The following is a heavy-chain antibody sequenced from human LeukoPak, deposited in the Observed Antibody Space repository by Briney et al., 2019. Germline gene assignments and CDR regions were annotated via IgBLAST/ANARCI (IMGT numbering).Heavy chain of an antibody. Sequence: PGGSLRLSCAASGFTVSSNYMSWVRQAPGKGLEWVSVIYSGGSTYYADSVKGRFTVSRDNSKNTLSLQMNSLRVEDTAIYYCAKDRARGGATDFDYWGQGTLVTVSS. CDR1: GFTVSSNY. V-gene: IGHV3-53*01. J-gene: IGHJ4*02. CDR2: IYSGGST. D-gene: IGHD1-26*01. CDR3: AKDRARGGATDFDY.